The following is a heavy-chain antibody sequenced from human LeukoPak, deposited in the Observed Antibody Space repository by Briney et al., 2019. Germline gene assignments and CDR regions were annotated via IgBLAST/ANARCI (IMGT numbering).Heavy chain of an antibody. CDR2: INQDGSQK. Sequence: GGSLRLSCAASGFTFSTYWMSWVRQAPGKGLEWVAIINQDGSQKYYVDSVKGRFTISRDNAKNSLYLQMDSLRVEDTAVYHCAKDVAWGRMDLWGQGTLATVSS. V-gene: IGHV3-7*01. J-gene: IGHJ4*02. CDR1: GFTFSTYW. CDR3: AKDVAWGRMDL. D-gene: IGHD3/OR15-3a*01.